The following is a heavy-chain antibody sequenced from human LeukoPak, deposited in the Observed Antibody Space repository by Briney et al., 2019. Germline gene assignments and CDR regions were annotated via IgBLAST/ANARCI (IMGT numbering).Heavy chain of an antibody. CDR3: ARVGGGSPYAFDI. Sequence: GGSLRLSCAASGFTFSSYWMHWVRQAPGKGLVWVSRINSDGSSTSYAGSVKGRFTISRDNAKNTLYLQMNSLRAEDTAVYYCARVGGGSPYAFDIWGQGTMVTVSS. J-gene: IGHJ3*02. V-gene: IGHV3-74*01. CDR1: GFTFSSYW. D-gene: IGHD1-26*01. CDR2: INSDGSST.